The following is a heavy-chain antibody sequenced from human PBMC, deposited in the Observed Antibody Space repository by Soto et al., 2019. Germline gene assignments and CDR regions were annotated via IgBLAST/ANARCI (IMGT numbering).Heavy chain of an antibody. CDR3: VRESASYSSSSGSYWYFDL. Sequence: EVQLVESGGNLVRPGGSLRLSCAASGFTFSTYSMNWVRQAPGQGLEWVSYISSGSATIYYADSVKGRFTISRDNAENSLYLQMNSLTDEDTAVYYCVRESASYSSSSGSYWYFDLWGRGTVMTVSS. CDR2: ISSGSATI. J-gene: IGHJ2*01. D-gene: IGHD6-6*01. V-gene: IGHV3-48*02. CDR1: GFTFSTYS.